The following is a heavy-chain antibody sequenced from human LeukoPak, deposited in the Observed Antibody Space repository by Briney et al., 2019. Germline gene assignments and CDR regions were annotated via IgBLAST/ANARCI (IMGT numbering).Heavy chain of an antibody. CDR2: IYHSGST. CDR1: GGSISSSNW. J-gene: IGHJ4*02. D-gene: IGHD3-10*01. CDR3: ARGSLWFGESKSFDY. Sequence: SETLSLTCAVSGGSISSSNWWSWVRQPPGKGLEWIGEIYHSGSTNYNPSLKSRVTISVDKSKNQFSLKLSSVTAADTAVYYCARGSLWFGESKSFDYWGQGTLVIVSS. V-gene: IGHV4-4*02.